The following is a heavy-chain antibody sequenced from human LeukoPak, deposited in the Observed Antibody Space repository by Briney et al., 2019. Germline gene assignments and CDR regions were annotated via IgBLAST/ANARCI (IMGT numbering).Heavy chain of an antibody. CDR3: AGYFTFGGVIVLPYYYYGMDV. CDR2: ISAYNGNT. V-gene: IGHV1-18*01. CDR1: GYTFTSYG. Sequence: ASVKVSCKASGYTFTSYGISWVRQAPGQGLGWMGWISAYNGNTNYAQKLQGRVTMTTDTSTSTAYMELRSLRSDDTAVYYCAGYFTFGGVIVLPYYYYGMDVWGQGTTVTVSS. D-gene: IGHD3-16*02. J-gene: IGHJ6*02.